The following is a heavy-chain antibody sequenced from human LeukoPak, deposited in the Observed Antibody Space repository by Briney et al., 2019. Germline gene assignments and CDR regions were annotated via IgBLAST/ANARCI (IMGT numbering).Heavy chain of an antibody. J-gene: IGHJ4*02. V-gene: IGHV5-51*01. D-gene: IGHD3-22*01. Sequence: GESLKIPCKGSGYSFTSYWIGWVRQMPGKGLEWMGIIYPGDSDTRYSPSLQGQVTISADKSISTAYLQWSSLKASDTAMYYCARHGPNYYYDSSGDYWGQGTLVTVSS. CDR1: GYSFTSYW. CDR2: IYPGDSDT. CDR3: ARHGPNYYYDSSGDY.